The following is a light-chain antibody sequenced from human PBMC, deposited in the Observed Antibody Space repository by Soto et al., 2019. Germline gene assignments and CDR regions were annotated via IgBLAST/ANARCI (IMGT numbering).Light chain of an antibody. CDR2: KAS. CDR1: QSIGNW. J-gene: IGKJ2*01. CDR3: QQYASYPYT. Sequence: DIQMTQSPSTLSASEGDRVTITCRASQSIGNWLAWYQQKTGKAPKLLIYKASILQSGVPARFSGSGSGTEFTLTISSLQPDDFVTYYCQQYASYPYTFGQGTKLEIK. V-gene: IGKV1-5*03.